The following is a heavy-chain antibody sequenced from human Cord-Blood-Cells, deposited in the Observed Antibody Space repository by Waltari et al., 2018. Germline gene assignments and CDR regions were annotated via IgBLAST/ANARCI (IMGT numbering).Heavy chain of an antibody. CDR1: GGTFSSYA. Sequence: QVQLVQSGAEVKKPGSSVKVSCKASGGTFSSYAISWVRQAPGQGREWMGGSSAIFGTATYAQKFQGRVTITADESTGTAYMELSSLRSEDTAVYYCARAGGEAYCGGDCYRGAFDIWGQGTMVTVSS. CDR3: ARAGGEAYCGGDCYRGAFDI. J-gene: IGHJ3*02. D-gene: IGHD2-21*02. V-gene: IGHV1-69*01. CDR2: SSAIFGTA.